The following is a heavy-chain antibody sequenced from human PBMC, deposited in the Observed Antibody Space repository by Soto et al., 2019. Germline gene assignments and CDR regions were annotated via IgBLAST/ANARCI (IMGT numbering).Heavy chain of an antibody. J-gene: IGHJ5*02. D-gene: IGHD6-13*01. V-gene: IGHV3-74*01. CDR3: ARDKSPYWSSSWYEGYQNSNWFDP. CDR1: GFTFSSYW. CDR2: INSDGSST. Sequence: EVQLVESGGGLVQPGGSLRLSCAASGFTFSSYWMHWVRQAPGKGLVWVSRINSDGSSTSYADSVKGRFTISRDNAKNTLYVQMNSLRAEDTAVYYCARDKSPYWSSSWYEGYQNSNWFDPWGQGTLVTVSS.